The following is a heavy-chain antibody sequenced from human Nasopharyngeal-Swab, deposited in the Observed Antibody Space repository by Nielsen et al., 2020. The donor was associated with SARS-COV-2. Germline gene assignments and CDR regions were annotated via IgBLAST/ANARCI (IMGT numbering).Heavy chain of an antibody. CDR2: ISGSGGST. J-gene: IGHJ6*03. D-gene: IGHD2-15*01. CDR1: GFTFSSYA. Sequence: GGSLRLSCAASGFTFSSYAMSWVRQAPGKGLEWVSAISGSGGSTYYADSVKGRFTISRDNSKNTLYLQMNSLRAEDTAVYYCANYLGYCSGGSCSYHYYYMDVWGKETTVTVSS. V-gene: IGHV3-23*01. CDR3: ANYLGYCSGGSCSYHYYYMDV.